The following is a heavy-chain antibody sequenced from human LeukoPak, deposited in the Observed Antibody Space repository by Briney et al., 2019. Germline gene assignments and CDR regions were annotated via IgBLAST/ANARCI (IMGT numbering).Heavy chain of an antibody. D-gene: IGHD3-22*01. CDR3: ATLNYYDSSGYPPDAFDI. CDR1: GYSFTSYW. J-gene: IGHJ3*02. V-gene: IGHV5-51*01. Sequence: GESLKISCKGSGYSFTSYWIGWVRQMPGKSLEWMGIIYPGDSDTRYSPSFQGQVTISADKSISTAHLQWSSLKASDTAMYYCATLNYYDSSGYPPDAFDIWGQGTMVTVSS. CDR2: IYPGDSDT.